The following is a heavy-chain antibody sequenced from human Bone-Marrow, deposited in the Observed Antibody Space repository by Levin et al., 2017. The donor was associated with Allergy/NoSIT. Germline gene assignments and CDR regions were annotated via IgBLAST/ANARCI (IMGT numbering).Heavy chain of an antibody. CDR2: INPNDGST. CDR1: GSTFISYY. V-gene: IGHV1-46*01. Sequence: GGSLRLSCKASGSTFISYYLHWVRQVPGQGLEWMGIINPNDGSTTYSQNFKDRVTMTRDTSMTTVYMELSSLQSEDTAMYYCARDRQDWYFDVWGRGTLVIVSS. CDR3: ARDRQDWYFDV. J-gene: IGHJ2*01.